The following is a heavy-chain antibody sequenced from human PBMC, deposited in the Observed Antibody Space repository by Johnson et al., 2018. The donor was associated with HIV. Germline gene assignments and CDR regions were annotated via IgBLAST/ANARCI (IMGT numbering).Heavy chain of an antibody. D-gene: IGHD5/OR15-5a*01. Sequence: QVKLVESGGGVVQPGRSLRLSCAASGFTFSNYAMHWVRQAPGKGLEWVAVISYDGSNKYYADSVKGRFTISRDNSKNTLYLQMNSLRAEDTAVYYCARAVYGGAFDIWGQGTMVTVSS. CDR2: ISYDGSNK. CDR1: GFTFSNYA. CDR3: ARAVYGGAFDI. V-gene: IGHV3-30-3*01. J-gene: IGHJ3*02.